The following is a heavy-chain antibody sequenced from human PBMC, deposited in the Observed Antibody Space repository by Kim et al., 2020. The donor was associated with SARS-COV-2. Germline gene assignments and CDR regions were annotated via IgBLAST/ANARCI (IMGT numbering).Heavy chain of an antibody. CDR2: IKEDGSEK. CDR3: ARGGGVI. V-gene: IGHV3-7*01. J-gene: IGHJ3*02. CDR1: GFTFSSSR. Sequence: GSLRLSCAASGFTFSSSRMSWVRQAPGKGLEWVGNIKEDGSEKYKVDSVKGRFTISRDNAKNSLYLQMNSLRVEDTAVYYCARGGGVIWGHGTMVTVSS. D-gene: IGHD3-16*01.